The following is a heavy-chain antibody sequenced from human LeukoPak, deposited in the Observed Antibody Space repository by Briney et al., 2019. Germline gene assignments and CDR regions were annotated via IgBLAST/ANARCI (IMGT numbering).Heavy chain of an antibody. Sequence: ASVEISCKASRYTFTYYYIHWVRQAPGQGLEWMGWINPDSGGTNYAQKFQGRVTVTRDTSINTAYMDLRWLRSDDTGIYYCVRGGSRYCSGTSCPLFDFWGQGTLVTVSS. CDR2: INPDSGGT. CDR3: VRGGSRYCSGTSCPLFDF. D-gene: IGHD2-2*01. J-gene: IGHJ4*02. CDR1: RYTFTYYY. V-gene: IGHV1-2*02.